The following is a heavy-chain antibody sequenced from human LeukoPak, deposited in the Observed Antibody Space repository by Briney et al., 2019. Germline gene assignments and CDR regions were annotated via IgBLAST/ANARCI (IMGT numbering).Heavy chain of an antibody. V-gene: IGHV3-74*01. CDR2: INSDGSST. D-gene: IGHD1-26*01. CDR3: ARDPSYSENLDY. Sequence: GGSLRLSCAASGFTFSSYWMHWGRQAPGKGLGWVSRINSDGSSTTYADSVKGRFTISRDNAKNTLYLQMNSLRAEDTAVYYCARDPSYSENLDYWGQGTLVTVSS. CDR1: GFTFSSYW. J-gene: IGHJ4*02.